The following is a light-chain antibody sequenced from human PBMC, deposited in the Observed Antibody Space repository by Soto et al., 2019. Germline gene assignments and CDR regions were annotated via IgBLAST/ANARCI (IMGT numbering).Light chain of an antibody. V-gene: IGKV3-20*01. CDR2: GAS. CDR1: HSVSSSY. J-gene: IGKJ5*01. Sequence: EIVLTQSPGTLSLSPGERATLSCRASHSVSSSYLAWYQQKPGQAPRLLIYGASSRATGIPDRFSGSGSATAFTFTISRLEPEDFAVYYCQQYGSSPPITFGQGTRLEIK. CDR3: QQYGSSPPIT.